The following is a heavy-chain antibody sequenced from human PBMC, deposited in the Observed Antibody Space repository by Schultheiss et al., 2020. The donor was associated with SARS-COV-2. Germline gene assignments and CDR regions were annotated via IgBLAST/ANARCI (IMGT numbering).Heavy chain of an antibody. CDR3: ARGKMTWFDP. V-gene: IGHV4-30-4*01. J-gene: IGHJ5*02. Sequence: SETLSLTCAVSGYSISSGYYWGWIRQPPGKGLEWIGNIYYSGSTYYNPSLKSRVTISVDTSKNQFSLKLSSVTAADTAVYYCARGKMTWFDPWGQGTLVTVSS. CDR1: GYSISSGYY. CDR2: IYYSGST.